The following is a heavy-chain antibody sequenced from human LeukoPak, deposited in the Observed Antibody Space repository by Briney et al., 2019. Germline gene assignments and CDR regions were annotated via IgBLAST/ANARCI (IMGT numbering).Heavy chain of an antibody. CDR2: INHSGST. D-gene: IGHD4-17*01. Sequence: SETLSLTCAVYGGSFSGYYWSWIRQPPGKGLEWIGEINHSGSTNYNPSLKSRVTISVDTSKNQFSLKLSSVTAADTAVYYCARRRDYGEGYWGQGTLVTVSS. CDR3: ARRRDYGEGY. V-gene: IGHV4-34*01. CDR1: GGSFSGYY. J-gene: IGHJ4*02.